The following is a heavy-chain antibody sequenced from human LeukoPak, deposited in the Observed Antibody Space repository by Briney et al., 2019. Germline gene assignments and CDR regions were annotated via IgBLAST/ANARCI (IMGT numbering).Heavy chain of an antibody. V-gene: IGHV4-31*03. D-gene: IGHD3-9*01. J-gene: IGHJ4*02. CDR1: GGSISSGGYY. Sequence: PSETLSLTCTVSGGSISSGGYYWSWIRQHPGKGLEWIGYIYYSGSTYYNPSLKSRVTISVDTSKNQFSLKLSSVTAADTAVYYCARWTNYDILTGYYRPEDYWGQGTLVTVSS. CDR2: IYYSGST. CDR3: ARWTNYDILTGYYRPEDY.